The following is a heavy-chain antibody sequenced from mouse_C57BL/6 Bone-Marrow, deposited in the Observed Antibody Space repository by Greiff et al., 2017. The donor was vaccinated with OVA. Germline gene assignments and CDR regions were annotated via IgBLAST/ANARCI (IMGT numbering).Heavy chain of an antibody. CDR3: ASFITTVVATSDY. Sequence: QVQLKQPGTELVKPGASVKLSCKASGYTFTSYWMHWVKQRPGQGLEWIGNINPSNGGTNSNEKFKSKATLTVDKSSSTAYMQLSSLTSEDSAVYYCASFITTVVATSDYWGQGTTLTVSS. D-gene: IGHD1-1*01. CDR1: GYTFTSYW. J-gene: IGHJ2*01. V-gene: IGHV1-53*01. CDR2: INPSNGGT.